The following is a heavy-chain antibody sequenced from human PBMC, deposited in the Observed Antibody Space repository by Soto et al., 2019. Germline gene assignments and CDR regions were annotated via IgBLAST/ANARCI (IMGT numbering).Heavy chain of an antibody. CDR2: ISSRSDI. D-gene: IGHD2-2*02. J-gene: IGHJ6*02. Sequence: GGSLRLSCVGSGFTFSTYSINWVRQAPGKGLEWVSSISSRSDIYYADSVKGRFTISRDNAKNSVSLQMNSMRAEDTAVYYCAREYTAWPLAYGLDVWGQGTTVTVSS. CDR3: AREYTAWPLAYGLDV. CDR1: GFTFSTYS. V-gene: IGHV3-21*01.